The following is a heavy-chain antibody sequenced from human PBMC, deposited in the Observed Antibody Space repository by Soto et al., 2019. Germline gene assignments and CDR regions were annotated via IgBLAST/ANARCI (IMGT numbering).Heavy chain of an antibody. Sequence: EVQVLESGGGLVQPGGSLRLSCAASGFTFSNYAMSWVRQAPGKGLDGVSTISGRGDNTDYVDSVKGRFTISRDNSKNTRYLQMNSLRAENTAVYYCAKNPLTETPYFDYWGQGTLVTVSS. CDR2: ISGRGDNT. V-gene: IGHV3-23*01. D-gene: IGHD2-15*01. J-gene: IGHJ4*02. CDR1: GFTFSNYA. CDR3: AKNPLTETPYFDY.